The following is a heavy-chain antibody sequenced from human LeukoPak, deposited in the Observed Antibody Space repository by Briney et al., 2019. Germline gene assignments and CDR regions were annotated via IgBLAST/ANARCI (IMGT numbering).Heavy chain of an antibody. CDR3: ARHPQGLRYFDN. CDR2: IYYSGRDA. J-gene: IGHJ4*02. CDR1: GDSINNYY. V-gene: IGHV4-59*08. Sequence: SETRSLTCSASGDSINNYYWSWIRQPPGKGLEWIAYIYYSGRDANYSPSLKSRLTISVDTSKQQFSLSLRSVTAADTAVYYCARHPQGLRYFDNWGQGTLVIVSS.